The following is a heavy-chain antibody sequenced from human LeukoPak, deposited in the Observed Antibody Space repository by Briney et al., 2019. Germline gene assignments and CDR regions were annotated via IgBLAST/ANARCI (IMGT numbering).Heavy chain of an antibody. CDR1: GFTFSSYE. V-gene: IGHV3-48*03. J-gene: IGHJ3*02. D-gene: IGHD6-19*01. Sequence: GGSLRLSCAASGFTFSSYEMNGVRQAPGKGLEWVSYISSSGSTIYYADSVKGRFTISRDNAKNSLYLQMNSLRAEDTAVYYCARRADSSGYAFDIWGQGTMVTVSS. CDR3: ARRADSSGYAFDI. CDR2: ISSSGSTI.